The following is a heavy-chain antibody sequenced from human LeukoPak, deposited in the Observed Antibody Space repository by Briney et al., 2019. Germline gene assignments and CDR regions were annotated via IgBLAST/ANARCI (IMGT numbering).Heavy chain of an antibody. D-gene: IGHD3-10*01. CDR1: GGSISSHY. CDR2: IYYSGST. CDR3: ARGRGGFDI. V-gene: IGHV4-59*11. J-gene: IGHJ3*02. Sequence: SETLSLTCTVSGGSISSHYWSWIRQPPGKGLEWIGYIYYSGSTNYNPSLKSRVTISVDTSKNQFSLKLSSVTAADTAVYYCARGRGGFDIWGQGTMVTVSS.